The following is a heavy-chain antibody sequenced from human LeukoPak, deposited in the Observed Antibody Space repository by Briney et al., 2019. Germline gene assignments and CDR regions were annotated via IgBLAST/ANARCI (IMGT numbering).Heavy chain of an antibody. V-gene: IGHV1-2*06. J-gene: IGHJ4*02. CDR3: ARDLWYCSSTSWYRAPGY. CDR1: GYTFTGYY. CDR2: INPNSGGT. Sequence: GASVKVSCKASGYTFTGYYMHWVRQAPRQGLEWMGRINPNSGGTNYAQKFQGRVTMTRDTSISTAYMELSRLRSDDTAVYYCARDLWYCSSTSWYRAPGYWGQGTLVTVSS. D-gene: IGHD2-2*01.